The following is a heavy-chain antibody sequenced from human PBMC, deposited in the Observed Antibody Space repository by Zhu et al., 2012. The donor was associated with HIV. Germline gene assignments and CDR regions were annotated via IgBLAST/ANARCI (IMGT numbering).Heavy chain of an antibody. Sequence: QMQLQESGPGLVRPSETLSLTCTVSGVSISNAVFYWAWIRQPPGQGLEWIGSVYYTGYTYYNPSLRSRITLSVDTSKNHFSLKLSSVTAADTAVYYCARLAGWSGWDGSYFDNWGQGTLVTVSS. CDR2: VYYTGYT. J-gene: IGHJ4*02. D-gene: IGHD6-19*01. CDR1: GVSISNAVFY. V-gene: IGHV4-39*07. CDR3: ARLAGWSGWDGSYFDN.